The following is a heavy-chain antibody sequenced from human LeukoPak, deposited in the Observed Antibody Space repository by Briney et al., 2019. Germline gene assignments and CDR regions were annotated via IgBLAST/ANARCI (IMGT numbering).Heavy chain of an antibody. CDR3: AKDPYSSSPFPNY. CDR1: GFTFSSYW. V-gene: IGHV3-74*01. CDR2: INSDGSST. J-gene: IGHJ4*02. Sequence: GGSLRLSCAASGFTFSSYWMHWVRQAPGKGLVWVSRINSDGSSTSYADSVKGRFTISRDNAKNTLYLQMNSLRAEDTAVYYCAKDPYSSSPFPNYWGQGTLVTVSS. D-gene: IGHD6-6*01.